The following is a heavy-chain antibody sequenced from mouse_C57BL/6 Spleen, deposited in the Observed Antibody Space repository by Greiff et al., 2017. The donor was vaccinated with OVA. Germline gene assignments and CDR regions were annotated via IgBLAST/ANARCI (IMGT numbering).Heavy chain of an antibody. J-gene: IGHJ4*01. CDR1: GYAFSSYW. V-gene: IGHV1-80*01. CDR2: IYPGDGDT. CDR3: ARSRYYGSSYAMDY. Sequence: VQLVESGAELVKPGASVKISCKASGYAFSSYWMNWVKQRPGKGLEWIGQIYPGDGDTNYNGKFKGKATLTADKSSSTAYMQLSSLTSEDSAVYFCARSRYYGSSYAMDYWGQGTSVTVSS. D-gene: IGHD1-1*01.